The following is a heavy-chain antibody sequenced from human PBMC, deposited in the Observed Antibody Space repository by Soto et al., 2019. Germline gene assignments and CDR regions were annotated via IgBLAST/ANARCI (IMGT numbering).Heavy chain of an antibody. V-gene: IGHV1-2*02. J-gene: IGHJ4*02. CDR2: INPSSGGT. Sequence: ASVKVSCKASGYTFTGYYMHWVRQAPGQGLEWMAWINPSSGGTNYAQKFQGRVTMTRDTSISTAYMELSRLRSDDTAVYYCARPLSTIAGRPDYWGQGTLVTVSS. D-gene: IGHD6-6*01. CDR3: ARPLSTIAGRPDY. CDR1: GYTFTGYY.